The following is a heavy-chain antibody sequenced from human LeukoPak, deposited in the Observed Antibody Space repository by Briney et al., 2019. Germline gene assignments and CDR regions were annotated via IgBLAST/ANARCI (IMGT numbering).Heavy chain of an antibody. CDR3: AKAPVTSCRGAFCYPFDY. D-gene: IGHD2-15*01. Sequence: GGSLRLSCAASGFTFSSYSMNWVRQAPGKGLEWVSTFSGSGGSTHYADSVKGRFTISRDNSKNTLYLQMNSLRAEDTAVYYCAKAPVTSCRGAFCYPFDYWGQGTLVTVSS. V-gene: IGHV3-23*01. CDR1: GFTFSSYS. J-gene: IGHJ4*02. CDR2: FSGSGGST.